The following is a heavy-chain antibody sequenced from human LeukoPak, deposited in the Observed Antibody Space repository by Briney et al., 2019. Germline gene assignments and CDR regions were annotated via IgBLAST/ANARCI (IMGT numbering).Heavy chain of an antibody. V-gene: IGHV4-61*02. J-gene: IGHJ4*02. CDR2: IYTSGST. D-gene: IGHD5-24*01. CDR3: ARDKVEMATHFDY. CDR1: GGSISRGSYY. Sequence: PSETLSLTCTVSGGSISRGSYYWSWIRQPAGKGLEWIGRIYTSGSTNYNPSLKSRVTISVDTSKNQFSLKLSSVTAADTAVYYCARDKVEMATHFDYWGQGTLVTVSS.